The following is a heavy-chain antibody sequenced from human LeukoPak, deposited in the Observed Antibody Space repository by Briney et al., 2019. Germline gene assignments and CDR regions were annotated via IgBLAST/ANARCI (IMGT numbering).Heavy chain of an antibody. V-gene: IGHV3-53*01. J-gene: IGHJ4*02. Sequence: PGGSLTLSCTVSGFTVSSNSMSWVRQAPGKGLEWVSFIYSDNTHYSYSVKGRFTISINNSKNTLYLKMNSLRAEDTAVYYCARRAGAYSHAYDYWGQGTLVTVSS. CDR1: GFTVSSNS. D-gene: IGHD4/OR15-4a*01. CDR3: ARRAGAYSHAYDY. CDR2: IYSDNT.